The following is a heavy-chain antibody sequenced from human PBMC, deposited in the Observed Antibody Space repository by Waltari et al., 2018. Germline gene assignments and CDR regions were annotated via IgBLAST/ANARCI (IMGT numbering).Heavy chain of an antibody. V-gene: IGHV3-21*01. Sequence: EVQLVESGGGLVKPGGSLRLSCAASGFTFSSYSMNWVRQAPGKGLEWVSSISSSSSYIYYADSVKGRFTISRDNAKNSLYLQMNSLRAEDTAVYYCARDARGWTYGYSYGYDPHYYFDYWGQGTLVTVSS. D-gene: IGHD5-18*01. CDR3: ARDARGWTYGYSYGYDPHYYFDY. CDR1: GFTFSSYS. CDR2: ISSSSSYI. J-gene: IGHJ4*02.